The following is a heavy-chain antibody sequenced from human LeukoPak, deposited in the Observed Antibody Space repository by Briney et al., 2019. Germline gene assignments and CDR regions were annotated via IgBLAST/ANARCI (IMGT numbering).Heavy chain of an antibody. CDR2: ISSSGSTI. CDR1: GFTFSDYY. V-gene: IGHV3-11*01. D-gene: IGHD3-16*01. Sequence: GGSLRLSCAASGFTFSDYYMSWIRQAPGKGLEWVSYISSSGSTIYYADSVKGRFTISRDNAKNSLYLQMNSLRAEDTAVYYCARDHLRPSLHYDYFWGSSRPFDYWGQGTLVTVSS. J-gene: IGHJ4*02. CDR3: ARDHLRPSLHYDYFWGSSRPFDY.